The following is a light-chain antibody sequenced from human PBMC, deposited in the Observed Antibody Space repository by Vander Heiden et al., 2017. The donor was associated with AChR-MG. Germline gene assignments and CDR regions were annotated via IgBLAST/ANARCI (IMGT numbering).Light chain of an antibody. CDR1: KLGEKY. CDR3: QSWGGSTVV. V-gene: IGLV3-1*01. CDR2: QDA. J-gene: IGLJ2*01. Sequence: SYELTQPPSVSVSPGQTASITCSGDKLGEKYVWWYQRKAGQYPILVIYQDAKRPAGIPERFSGSNSGNTATLTISGTQVMDEADYFCQSWGGSTVVFGGGTKLTVL.